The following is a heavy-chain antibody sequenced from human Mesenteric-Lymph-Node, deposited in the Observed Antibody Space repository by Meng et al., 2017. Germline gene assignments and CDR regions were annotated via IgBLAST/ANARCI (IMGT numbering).Heavy chain of an antibody. CDR1: GGSFSGYY. CDR3: ARRYGASAYNWFDP. CDR2: INHSGST. Sequence: QVPVQQWGAGLLKPSETLSLTCAVYGGSFSGYYWSWIRQPPGKGLEWIGEINHSGSTNYNPSLKSRVTISVDTSKNQFSLKLSSVTAADTAVYYCARRYGASAYNWFDPWGQGTLVTVSS. D-gene: IGHD4-17*01. J-gene: IGHJ5*02. V-gene: IGHV4-34*01.